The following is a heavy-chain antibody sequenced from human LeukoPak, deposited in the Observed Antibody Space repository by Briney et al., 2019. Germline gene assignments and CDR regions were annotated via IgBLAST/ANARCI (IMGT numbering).Heavy chain of an antibody. CDR1: GYTFTDYY. Sequence: ASVKVSCQASGYTFTDYYMHWVRQAPGQGLEWVGWINPNSGGTNYAQKLQGRVTMTTDTSTSTAYMELRSLRSDDTAVYYCARITMVRGVIGYWGQGTLVTVSS. J-gene: IGHJ4*02. CDR2: INPNSGGT. V-gene: IGHV1-2*02. D-gene: IGHD3-10*01. CDR3: ARITMVRGVIGY.